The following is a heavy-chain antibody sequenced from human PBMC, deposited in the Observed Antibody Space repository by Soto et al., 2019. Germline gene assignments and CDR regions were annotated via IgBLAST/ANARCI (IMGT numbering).Heavy chain of an antibody. V-gene: IGHV3-15*01. CDR3: TTAEWELLLLDY. D-gene: IGHD1-26*01. CDR2: IKSKTDGGTT. J-gene: IGHJ4*02. Sequence: GGSLRLSCAASGFTFSNAWMSWVRQAPGKGLEWVGRIKSKTDGGTTDYAAPVKGRFTISRDDSKNTLYLQMNSLKTEDTAVYYCTTAEWELLLLDYWGQGTLVTVSS. CDR1: GFTFSNAW.